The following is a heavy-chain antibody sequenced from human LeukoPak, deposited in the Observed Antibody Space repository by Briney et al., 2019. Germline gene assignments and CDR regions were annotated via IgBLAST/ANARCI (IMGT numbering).Heavy chain of an antibody. J-gene: IGHJ4*02. CDR3: ARRDRYGSGSYYGRYYFDY. Sequence: KTSETLSLTCAVSGHSISSSDYYWGWIRQPPGKGLEWIGTIFHTGNTYYKSSLKSRVTISVDTSKNQFSLKLSSVTAADTAVYYCARRDRYGSGSYYGRYYFDYWGQGTLVTVSS. D-gene: IGHD3-10*01. V-gene: IGHV4-39*07. CDR1: GHSISSSDYY. CDR2: IFHTGNT.